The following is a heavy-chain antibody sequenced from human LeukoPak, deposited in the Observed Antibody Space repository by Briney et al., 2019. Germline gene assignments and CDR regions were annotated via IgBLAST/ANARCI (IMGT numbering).Heavy chain of an antibody. J-gene: IGHJ4*02. D-gene: IGHD3-22*01. CDR1: GYTFTGYY. CDR3: ARNYYYDSSGTEGNYFDY. CDR2: INPNSGGT. V-gene: IGHV1-2*02. Sequence: GASVKVSCKASGYTFTGYYMHWVRQAPGQGREWMGWINPNSGGTNYAQKFQGRVTMTRDTSISTAYMELSRLRSDDTAVYYCARNYYYDSSGTEGNYFDYWGQGTPVTVSS.